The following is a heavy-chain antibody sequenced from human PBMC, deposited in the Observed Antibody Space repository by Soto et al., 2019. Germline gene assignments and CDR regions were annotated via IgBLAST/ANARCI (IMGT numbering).Heavy chain of an antibody. V-gene: IGHV1-3*04. J-gene: IGHJ4*02. CDR3: AKGGSSGWFIDY. CDR1: GYTFTHYG. Sequence: ASVKVSCKASGYTFTHYGIHWVRQAPGQSLEWMGWINTGNGSTNYLQKLQGRVSIISDTLATTAYMELGSLTSEDTAVYYCAKGGSSGWFIDYWGQGTLVTVSS. D-gene: IGHD6-19*01. CDR2: INTGNGST.